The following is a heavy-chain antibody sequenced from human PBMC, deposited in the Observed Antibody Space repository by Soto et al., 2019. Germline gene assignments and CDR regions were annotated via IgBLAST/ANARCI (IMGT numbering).Heavy chain of an antibody. CDR1: GGSFSGYY. V-gene: IGHV4-34*01. D-gene: IGHD2-15*01. CDR3: ARAGISICSGGSCNRRWFDP. CDR2: INHSGST. J-gene: IGHJ5*02. Sequence: SETLSLTCAVYGGSFSGYYWSWIRQPPGKGLEWIGEINHSGSTNYNPSLKSRVTISVDTSKNQFSLKLSAVTAADTAVYYCARAGISICSGGSCNRRWFDPWGQGTLVTVSS.